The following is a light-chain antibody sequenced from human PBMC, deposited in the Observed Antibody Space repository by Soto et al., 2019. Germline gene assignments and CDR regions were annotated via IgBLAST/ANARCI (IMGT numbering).Light chain of an antibody. CDR3: SSYAGSNSSFYVV. CDR2: EVT. V-gene: IGLV2-8*01. J-gene: IGLJ2*01. CDR1: TSDVGHYNY. Sequence: QSVLTQPPSASGSPGQSVTISCTGTTSDVGHYNYVSWYQQHPGKAPKLMIYEVTKRPSGVPDRLSGSKSGNTASLTVSGLQAEDEAEYYCSSYAGSNSSFYVVFGGGTQLTVL.